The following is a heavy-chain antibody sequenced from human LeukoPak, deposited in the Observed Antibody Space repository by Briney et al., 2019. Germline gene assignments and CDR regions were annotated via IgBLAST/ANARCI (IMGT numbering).Heavy chain of an antibody. Sequence: SETLSLTCTVSGGSISSTTYYWGWIRQPPGKGLEWIGSIYYSGNTYHNPSLKSRVTISVDTSKNQFSLKLSSVTAADTAVYYCARDLWFGESYGMDVWGQGTTVTVSS. CDR1: GGSISSTTYY. J-gene: IGHJ6*02. D-gene: IGHD3-10*01. CDR2: IYYSGNT. CDR3: ARDLWFGESYGMDV. V-gene: IGHV4-39*07.